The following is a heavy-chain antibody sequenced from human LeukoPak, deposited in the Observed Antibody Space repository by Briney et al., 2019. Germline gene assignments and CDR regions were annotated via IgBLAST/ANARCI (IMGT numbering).Heavy chain of an antibody. CDR3: ARALISSYTIYYFDY. V-gene: IGHV3-21*01. Sequence: PGGSLRLSCAAPGFTFSSYSMNWVRQAPGKGLEWVSSISSSSSYIYYADSVEGRFTISRDNAKNALYLQTNSLRAEDTAVYYCARALISSYTIYYFDYWGQGTLVTVSS. CDR1: GFTFSSYS. CDR2: ISSSSSYI. J-gene: IGHJ4*02. D-gene: IGHD3-3*02.